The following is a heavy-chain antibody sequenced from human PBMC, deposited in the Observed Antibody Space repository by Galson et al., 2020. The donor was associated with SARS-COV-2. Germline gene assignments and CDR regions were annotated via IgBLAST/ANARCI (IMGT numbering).Heavy chain of an antibody. D-gene: IGHD6-13*01. J-gene: IGHJ1*01. Sequence: SETLSLTCAVYGGSFSGYYWSWIRQPPGKGLEWIGEINHSGSTNYNPSLKSRVTISVDTSKNQFSLKLSSVTAADTAVYYCARVRYSSSWYGGAEYFQHWGQGTLVTVSS. V-gene: IGHV4-34*01. CDR2: INHSGST. CDR3: ARVRYSSSWYGGAEYFQH. CDR1: GGSFSGYY.